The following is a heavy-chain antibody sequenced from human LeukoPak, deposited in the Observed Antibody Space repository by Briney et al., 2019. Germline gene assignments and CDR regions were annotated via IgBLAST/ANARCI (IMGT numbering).Heavy chain of an antibody. D-gene: IGHD2-21*02. CDR2: ISDRGDYI. J-gene: IGHJ6*02. V-gene: IGHV3-21*01. Sequence: GGSLRLSCAASGFTFSSYSMNWVREAPGKGPEWVSSISDRGDYIHYADSVKGRFTISRDNANTSLSLQMNSLRAEDTAVYYCVRDKGMVTAMGYSYYYAMDVWGQGTTVTVSS. CDR3: VRDKGMVTAMGYSYYYAMDV. CDR1: GFTFSSYS.